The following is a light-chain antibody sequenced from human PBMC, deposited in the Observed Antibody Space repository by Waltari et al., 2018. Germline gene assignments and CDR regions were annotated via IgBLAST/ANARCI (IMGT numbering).Light chain of an antibody. CDR3: QQYYITPLS. J-gene: IGKJ4*01. CDR2: WAS. CDR1: QSVLYNSDNRNY. Sequence: DIVMTQSPDSLAVSLGERATINFKSSQSVLYNSDNRNYLAWYQQKPGQPPNLLIYWASTRESGVPDRFSGSGSGTDFTLTISSLQAEDVAVYYCQQYYITPLSFGGGTKVEIK. V-gene: IGKV4-1*01.